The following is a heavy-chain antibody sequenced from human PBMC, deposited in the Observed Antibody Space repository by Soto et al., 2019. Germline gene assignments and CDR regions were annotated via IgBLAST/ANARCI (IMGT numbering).Heavy chain of an antibody. V-gene: IGHV4-59*01. CDR3: ARDYYGMDV. CDR2: IYYSGST. CDR1: GGSISSYY. Sequence: PLVTLSVTCSVAGGSISSYYWSWIRQPPGKGLEWIGYIYYSGSTNYNPSLKSRVTISVDTSKNQFSLKLSSVTAADTAVYYCARDYYGMDVWGQGTTVTVSS. J-gene: IGHJ6*02.